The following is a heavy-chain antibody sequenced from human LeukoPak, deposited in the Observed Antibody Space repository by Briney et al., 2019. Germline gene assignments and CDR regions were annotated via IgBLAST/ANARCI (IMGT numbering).Heavy chain of an antibody. D-gene: IGHD3-9*01. CDR3: ARHEAALRYFDWLPTRGAFDI. CDR1: GGSFSGYY. V-gene: IGHV4-34*01. Sequence: PSETLSLTCAVYGGSFSGYYWIGIRQPPGKGLQWIVEINHSGSTNYNPSLKSRVTISVDTSKNQFSLKLSSVTAADTAVYYCARHEAALRYFDWLPTRGAFDIWGQGIMVTVSS. J-gene: IGHJ3*02. CDR2: INHSGST.